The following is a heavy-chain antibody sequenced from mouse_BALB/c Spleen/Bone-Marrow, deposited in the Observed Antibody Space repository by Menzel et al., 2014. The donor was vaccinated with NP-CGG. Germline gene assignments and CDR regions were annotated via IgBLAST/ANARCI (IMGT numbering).Heavy chain of an antibody. CDR3: ARVLRPHYYAMDY. Sequence: DVKLQESGGGLVKPGGSLKLSCAASGFTFSDYYMYWVHQTPEKGLEWVATISDGGSYTYYPDSVKGRFIISRDNAKNNLYLQMSSLKSEDTAMYYCARVLRPHYYAMDYWGQGTSVTVSS. CDR1: GFTFSDYY. V-gene: IGHV5-4*02. D-gene: IGHD1-2*01. CDR2: ISDGGSYT. J-gene: IGHJ4*01.